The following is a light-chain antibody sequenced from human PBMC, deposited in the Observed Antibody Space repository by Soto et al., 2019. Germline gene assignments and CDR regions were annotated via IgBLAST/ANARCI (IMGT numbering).Light chain of an antibody. CDR2: EGS. CDR3: CSYAGSSTYV. V-gene: IGLV2-23*01. J-gene: IGLJ1*01. Sequence: QSVLTQPASVSGSPGQSITISCTGTSSDVGSYNLVSWYQQHPGKAPKLMIYEGSKRPSGVSNRFSGSKSGNTASLTISWPQAEDEADYYCCSYAGSSTYVFGTGTKLTVL. CDR1: SSDVGSYNL.